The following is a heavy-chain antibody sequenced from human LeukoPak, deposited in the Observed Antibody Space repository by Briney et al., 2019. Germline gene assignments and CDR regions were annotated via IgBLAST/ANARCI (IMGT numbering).Heavy chain of an antibody. V-gene: IGHV4-31*03. Sequence: SETLSLTCTVSGGSITSGGYYWSWIRQHPGKGLEWIGYIYYSGSTYYNPSLKSRVTISVDTSKNQFSLKLSSVTAADTAVYYCARGRPLDAFDGCGQATLVTVSS. CDR2: IYYSGST. CDR1: GGSITSGGYY. J-gene: IGHJ3*01. CDR3: ARGRPLDAFDG.